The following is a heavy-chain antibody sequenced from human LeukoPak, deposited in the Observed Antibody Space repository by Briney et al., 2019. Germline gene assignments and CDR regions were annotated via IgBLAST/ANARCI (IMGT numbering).Heavy chain of an antibody. J-gene: IGHJ4*02. D-gene: IGHD2-21*02. CDR2: ISYDGSNK. Sequence: GGSLRLSCAASGFTLSSYGMHWVRQAPGKGLEWVAVISYDGSNKYYADSVKGRFTISRDNSKNTLYLQMNSLRAEDTAVYYCAKSRLLGSYFDYWGQGTLVTVSS. CDR1: GFTLSSYG. V-gene: IGHV3-30*18. CDR3: AKSRLLGSYFDY.